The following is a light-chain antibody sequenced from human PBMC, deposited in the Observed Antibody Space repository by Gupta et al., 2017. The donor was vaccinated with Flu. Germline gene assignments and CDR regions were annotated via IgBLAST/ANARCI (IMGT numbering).Light chain of an antibody. CDR3: YSTDTSGKHRGV. CDR1: AFPKKF. J-gene: IGLJ3*02. V-gene: IGLV3-10*01. Sequence: QTARITCSGYAFPKKFAYWYQQKSGQAPVLVIYEDSKRASGIPGRISGSSSGTMATLTISGAKGGDEADYYCYSTDTSGKHRGVFGGGTKLTVL. CDR2: EDS.